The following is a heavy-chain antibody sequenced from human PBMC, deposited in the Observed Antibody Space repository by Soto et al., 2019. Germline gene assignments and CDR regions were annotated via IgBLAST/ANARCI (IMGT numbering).Heavy chain of an antibody. V-gene: IGHV1-58*01. D-gene: IGHD2-8*01. J-gene: IGHJ4*02. CDR2: IAVGSGYT. CDR1: GFAFTSSA. CDR3: AADATAWQQMVPSDY. Sequence: SVKVSCKASGFAFTSSAFQWVRQARGQRLEWIGWIAVGSGYTNYAQRFQDRVTLTRDMSTATTYMELSRLTSEDTAIYYCAADATAWQQMVPSDYWGQGTLVTVSS.